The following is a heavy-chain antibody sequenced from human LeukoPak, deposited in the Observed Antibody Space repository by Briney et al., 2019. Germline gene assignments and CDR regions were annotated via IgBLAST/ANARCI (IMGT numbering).Heavy chain of an antibody. J-gene: IGHJ4*02. CDR1: GGSISSSSYY. CDR3: ARWSYDSSGYYFLFDY. D-gene: IGHD3-22*01. V-gene: IGHV4-39*07. Sequence: SETLSLTCTVSGGSISSSSYYWGWIRQPPGKGLEWIGSIYYSGSTYYNPSLKSRVTISVDTSKNQFSLKLSSVTAADTAVYYCARWSYDSSGYYFLFDYWGQGTLVTVSS. CDR2: IYYSGST.